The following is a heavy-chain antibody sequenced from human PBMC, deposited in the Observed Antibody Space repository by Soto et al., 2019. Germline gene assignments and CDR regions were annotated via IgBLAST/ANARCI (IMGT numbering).Heavy chain of an antibody. D-gene: IGHD5-18*01. J-gene: IGHJ4*02. Sequence: QVQLVQSGAEVKKPGASVKVSCKASGYTFSNYGISWVRQAPGQGLEWMGWISGYTGNTNYAQKLQGRVTMTTDTYASTAYMELRSLRSDDTAVFYCARDLPDTASDSWGQGTLVTVSS. CDR2: ISGYTGNT. CDR1: GYTFSNYG. CDR3: ARDLPDTASDS. V-gene: IGHV1-18*01.